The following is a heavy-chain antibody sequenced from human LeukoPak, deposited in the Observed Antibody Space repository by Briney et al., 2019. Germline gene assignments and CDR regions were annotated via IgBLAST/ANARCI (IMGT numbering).Heavy chain of an antibody. CDR2: INPDGSTT. Sequence: GGSLRLSCAASGFTFSNYWMHWVRQDPGKGLVWVSFINPDGSTTNYADSVKGRFTISRDNAKNALYLQMNSLRDGDTAVYYCARGGSGYSYGKIDSWGQGILVTVSS. V-gene: IGHV3-74*01. CDR3: ARGGSGYSYGKIDS. J-gene: IGHJ4*02. CDR1: GFTFSNYW. D-gene: IGHD5-18*01.